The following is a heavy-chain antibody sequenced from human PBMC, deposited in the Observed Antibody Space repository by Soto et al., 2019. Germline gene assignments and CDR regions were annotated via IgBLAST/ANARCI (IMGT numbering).Heavy chain of an antibody. CDR2: IYYSGST. V-gene: IGHV4-61*01. CDR1: GGSVSSGSYY. CDR3: AREFAP. J-gene: IGHJ5*02. Sequence: QVQLQESGPGLVKPSETLSLTCTVSGGSVSSGSYYWTWIRQPPGRGLEWIGHIYYSGSTNYNPSLTSRLTISLDTSKNQFSLKLSSVTAAATAVYYCAREFAPWGQGTLVTVSS.